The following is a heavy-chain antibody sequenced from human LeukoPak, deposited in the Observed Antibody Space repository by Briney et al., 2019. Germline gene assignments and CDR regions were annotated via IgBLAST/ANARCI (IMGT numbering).Heavy chain of an antibody. V-gene: IGHV3-7*01. CDR3: ARDTLGEGEDANYAVYYFDY. D-gene: IGHD4/OR15-4a*01. Sequence: GGSLRLSCAASGFTFTSYWMSWVRQAPGKGLEWVANIKQDGSERYYVDSVKGRFTISRDNAKNSLDLQMNSLRADDTAVYYCARDTLGEGEDANYAVYYFDYWGQGTVVTVSS. CDR1: GFTFTSYW. J-gene: IGHJ4*02. CDR2: IKQDGSER.